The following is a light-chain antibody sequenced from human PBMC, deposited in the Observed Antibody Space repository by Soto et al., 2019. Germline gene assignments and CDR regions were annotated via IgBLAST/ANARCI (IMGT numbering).Light chain of an antibody. CDR2: GTS. Sequence: EIVMTQSPATLSVSPGEGATLSCRASQSVSRNSAWYQQKPGQAPRLLIYGTSTRATGIPARFSGSGSGTEFTLTISSLQSEDFAVYYCQQYNNWPYTFGQGTKLEIK. CDR3: QQYNNWPYT. J-gene: IGKJ2*01. CDR1: QSVSRN. V-gene: IGKV3D-15*01.